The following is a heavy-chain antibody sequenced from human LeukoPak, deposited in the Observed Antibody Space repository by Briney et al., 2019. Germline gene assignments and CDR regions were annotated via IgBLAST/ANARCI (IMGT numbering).Heavy chain of an antibody. CDR2: IGSGGYR. CDR3: AKKLPDASSYFDF. D-gene: IGHD6-6*01. CDR1: GFTFSSYG. V-gene: IGHV3-33*03. J-gene: IGHJ4*02. Sequence: PGRSLTLSCAASGFTFSSYGMHWVRQAPGKGLEYVSSIGSGGYRFYGGSVKGRFSISRDNSQNTVYLQMNSLRGEDTAIYFCAKKLPDASSYFDFWGQGILVTLS.